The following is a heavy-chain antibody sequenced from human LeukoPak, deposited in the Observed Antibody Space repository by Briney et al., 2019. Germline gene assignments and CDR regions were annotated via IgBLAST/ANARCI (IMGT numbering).Heavy chain of an antibody. Sequence: ASVKVSRKASGYTFTGYYMHWVRQAPGQGLEWMGWINPNSGGTNYAQKFQGRVTMTRDTSISTAYMELSRLRSDDTAVYYCARGYRQQLVRGSLGYWGQGTLVTVSS. J-gene: IGHJ4*02. CDR2: INPNSGGT. D-gene: IGHD6-13*01. CDR1: GYTFTGYY. V-gene: IGHV1-2*02. CDR3: ARGYRQQLVRGSLGY.